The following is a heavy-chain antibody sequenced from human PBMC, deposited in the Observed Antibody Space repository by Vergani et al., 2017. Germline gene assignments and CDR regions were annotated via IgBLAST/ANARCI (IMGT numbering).Heavy chain of an antibody. D-gene: IGHD3-10*01. CDR3: SAQTQSCHDY. CDR1: GFVFSESP. Sequence: EVQLVESGGDLVQPGRSLRLSCAASGFVFSESPIHWVRQVPGKGLEWLGHIRRRSEHYATAYGPSLIGRATISRDDSTNTAYLQLSSLGTDDTAIYFCSAQTQSCHDYWGQGTRVAVSS. J-gene: IGHJ4*02. V-gene: IGHV3-73*01. CDR2: IRRRSEHYAT.